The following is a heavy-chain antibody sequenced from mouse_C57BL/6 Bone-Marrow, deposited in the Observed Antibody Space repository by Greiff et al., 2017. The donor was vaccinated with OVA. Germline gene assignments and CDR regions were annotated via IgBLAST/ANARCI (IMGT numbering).Heavy chain of an antibody. D-gene: IGHD1-1*01. CDR3: TRTITTVVATYYYFDY. CDR2: IRNKANNHAT. V-gene: IGHV6-6*01. Sequence: EVQVVESGGGLVQPGGSMKLSCAASGFTFSDAWMDWVRQSPEKGLEWVAEIRNKANNHATYYAESVKGRFTISRDDSKSSVSLQMNSLRAEDTGIYYCTRTITTVVATYYYFDYWGQGTTLTVSS. CDR1: GFTFSDAW. J-gene: IGHJ2*01.